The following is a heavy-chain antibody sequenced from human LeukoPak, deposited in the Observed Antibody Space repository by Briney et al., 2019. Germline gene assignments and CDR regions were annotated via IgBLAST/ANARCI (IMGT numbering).Heavy chain of an antibody. J-gene: IGHJ4*02. D-gene: IGHD3-22*01. CDR1: GGTFSNYA. Sequence: SVKLSCTASGGTFSNYAISWVRQAPGQGLEWMGRFMLIFGTANHAQKFQGRFTITTDESTTTAYMGPSSLKSEHTAVYYCARGESYTSSGYYYWGQGTLVTVSS. CDR2: FMLIFGTA. CDR3: ARGESYTSSGYYY. V-gene: IGHV1-69*05.